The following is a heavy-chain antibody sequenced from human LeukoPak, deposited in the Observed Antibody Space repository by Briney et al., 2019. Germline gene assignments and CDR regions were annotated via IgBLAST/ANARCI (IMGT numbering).Heavy chain of an antibody. D-gene: IGHD6-19*01. Sequence: PGRSLRLSCTASGFTFGDYAMSWVRQAPGKGPEWVGFIRSKAYGGTTEYAASVKGRFTISRDDSKSIAYLQMNSLKTEDTAVYYCTRGSSSGWYWTYYFDYWGQGTLVTVSS. CDR3: TRGSSSGWYWTYYFDY. CDR2: IRSKAYGGTT. J-gene: IGHJ4*02. V-gene: IGHV3-49*04. CDR1: GFTFGDYA.